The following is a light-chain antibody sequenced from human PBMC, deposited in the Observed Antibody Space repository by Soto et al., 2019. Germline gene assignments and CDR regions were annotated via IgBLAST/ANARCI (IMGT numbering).Light chain of an antibody. CDR3: QQYSIWRT. V-gene: IGKV3D-20*01. J-gene: IGKJ1*01. CDR1: QSVSSTH. Sequence: EIVLTQSPATLSLSPGERATLSCGARQSVSSTHLAWYQQKPGLAPRLLIYGASSRATGIPGRFSGSGSGTDFSLTISGLQSEDFAVYYCQQYSIWRTFGQGTKVEIK. CDR2: GAS.